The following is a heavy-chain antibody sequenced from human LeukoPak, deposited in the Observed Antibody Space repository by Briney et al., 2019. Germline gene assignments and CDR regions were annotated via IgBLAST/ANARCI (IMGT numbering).Heavy chain of an antibody. Sequence: GGSLRLSCAASGFIYSNAWMSWVRQAPGKGVEWVGRIKSRTDGRTTDYAARVKGRFTISRHDSKNTQYQQMNSLKNEDTAVYYCTTGSYDSSGYYYFDYWGQGTLVTVSS. CDR1: GFIYSNAW. D-gene: IGHD3-22*01. CDR3: TTGSYDSSGYYYFDY. CDR2: IKSRTDGRTT. J-gene: IGHJ4*02. V-gene: IGHV3-15*01.